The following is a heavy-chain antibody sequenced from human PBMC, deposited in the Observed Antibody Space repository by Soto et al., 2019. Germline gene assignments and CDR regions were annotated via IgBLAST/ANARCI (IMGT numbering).Heavy chain of an antibody. CDR3: ARRYAGNFDY. CDR1: GFYISSYY. Sequence: PSETLSLTCPVSGFYISSYYWSWIRQPPGKGLEWIGYIYYSGSTNYNPSLKSRVTISVDTSKNQFSLKLSSVTAADTAVYYCARRYAGNFDYWGQGTLVTVSS. D-gene: IGHD2-8*01. CDR2: IYYSGST. J-gene: IGHJ4*02. V-gene: IGHV4-59*01.